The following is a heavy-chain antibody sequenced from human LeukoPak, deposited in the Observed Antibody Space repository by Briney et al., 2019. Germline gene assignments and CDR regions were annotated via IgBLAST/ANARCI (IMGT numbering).Heavy chain of an antibody. CDR2: INPNSGGT. CDR3: ARDRSGSGYVYYTFDY. J-gene: IGHJ4*02. CDR1: GYTFTGYY. Sequence: ASVKVSCKASGYTFTGYYMHWVRQAPGQGLEWMGWINPNSGGTNYAQKFQGWVTMTRDTSISTAYMELSRLRSDDTAVYYCARDRSGSGYVYYTFDYWGQGTLVTVSS. V-gene: IGHV1-2*04. D-gene: IGHD5-12*01.